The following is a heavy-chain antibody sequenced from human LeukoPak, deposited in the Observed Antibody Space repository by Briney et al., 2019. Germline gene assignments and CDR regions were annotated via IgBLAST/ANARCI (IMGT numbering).Heavy chain of an antibody. J-gene: IGHJ4*02. V-gene: IGHV3-30*18. CDR2: ISYDGSNK. CDR1: GFTFEDYA. Sequence: GGSLRLSCAASGFTFEDYAMHWVRQGPGKGLEWVAVISYDGSNKYYADSVKGRFTISRDNSKNTLYLQMNSLRAEDTAVYYCAKGLRYSDNWGQGTLVTVSS. CDR3: AKGLRYSDN. D-gene: IGHD3-9*01.